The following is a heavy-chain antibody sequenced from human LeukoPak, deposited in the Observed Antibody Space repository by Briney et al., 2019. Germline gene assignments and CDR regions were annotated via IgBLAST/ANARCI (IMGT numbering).Heavy chain of an antibody. D-gene: IGHD5-18*01. Sequence: GGSLRLSCTVSGFTFGDHAMSWVRQAPGKGLEWVGFIRSKTYGGTTGYAASVKGRFIISRDDSTSTAYLQMNSLKTEDTAVYYCTRGPIQLWLYHGMDVWGQGTTVTVSS. CDR1: GFTFGDHA. J-gene: IGHJ6*02. CDR2: IRSKTYGGTT. CDR3: TRGPIQLWLYHGMDV. V-gene: IGHV3-49*04.